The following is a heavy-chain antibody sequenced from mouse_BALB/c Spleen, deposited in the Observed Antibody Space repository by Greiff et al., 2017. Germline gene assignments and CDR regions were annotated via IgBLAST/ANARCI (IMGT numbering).Heavy chain of an antibody. V-gene: IGHV2-9*02. D-gene: IGHD1-1*01. CDR1: GFSLTSYG. Sequence: QVQLKESGPGLVAPSQSLSITCTVSGFSLTSYGVHWVRQPPGKGLEWLGVIWAGGSTNYNSALMSRLSISKDNSKSQVFLKMNSLQTDDTAMYYCARERPYYGSSYYAMDYWGQGTSVTVSS. CDR3: ARERPYYGSSYYAMDY. J-gene: IGHJ4*01. CDR2: IWAGGST.